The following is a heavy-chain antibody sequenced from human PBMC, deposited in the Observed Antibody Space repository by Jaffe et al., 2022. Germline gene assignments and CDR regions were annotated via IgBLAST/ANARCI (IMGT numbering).Heavy chain of an antibody. V-gene: IGHV4-61*02. CDR1: GGSMSSGTYY. CDR2: IYTTGST. Sequence: QVQLQESGPGLVKPSQTLSLTCSVSGGSMSSGTYYWSWIRQPAGKGLEWIGHIYTTGSTNYNPSLKSRVTISVDMSKKQFSLNLSSVTAADTAVYYCARMNRVGSGILGRTQNYYYYYYIDDWGKGTTVTVSS. CDR3: ARMNRVGSGILGRTQNYYYYYYIDD. J-gene: IGHJ6*03. D-gene: IGHD3-10*01.